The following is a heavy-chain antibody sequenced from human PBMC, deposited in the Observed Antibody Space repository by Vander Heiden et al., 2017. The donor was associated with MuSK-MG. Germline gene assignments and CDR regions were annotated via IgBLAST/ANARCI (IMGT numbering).Heavy chain of an antibody. V-gene: IGHV1-8*03. Sequence: QVQLVQSGAEVKKPGASVKVSCKAAGYTFTSYDINWVRQATGQGLEWMGWMNPNSGNTGYAQKCQGRVTITRNTSISTAYMELSSLRSEDTAVYYCARRDSSSWYETDAFDIWVQGTMVPVS. CDR3: ARRDSSSWYETDAFDI. CDR1: GYTFTSYD. J-gene: IGHJ3*02. D-gene: IGHD6-13*01. CDR2: MNPNSGNT.